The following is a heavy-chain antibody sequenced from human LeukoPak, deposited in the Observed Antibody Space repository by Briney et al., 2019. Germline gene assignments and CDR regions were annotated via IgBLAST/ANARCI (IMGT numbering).Heavy chain of an antibody. D-gene: IGHD6-13*01. CDR2: IRYDGSNK. CDR1: GFTFSSYG. V-gene: IGHV3-30*02. Sequence: PGGSLRLSCAASGFTFSSYGVHWVREAPGKGLEGVAFIRYDGSNKYYADSVKGRFTISRDNSKNTLYLQMNSLRAEDTAVYYCAKELVSSSWYGDAFDIWGQGTMVTVSS. J-gene: IGHJ3*02. CDR3: AKELVSSSWYGDAFDI.